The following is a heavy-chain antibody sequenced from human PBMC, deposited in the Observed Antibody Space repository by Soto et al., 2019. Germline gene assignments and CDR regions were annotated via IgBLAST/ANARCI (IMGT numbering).Heavy chain of an antibody. CDR3: ARWPQPRYTADHYAVDV. CDR2: IVPSLDTT. D-gene: IGHD3-16*02. CDR1: GGTFSSSG. V-gene: IGHV1-69*11. J-gene: IGHJ6*02. Sequence: QVHLVQSGTEVKKPGSSVKVSCKASGGTFSSSGFSWVRQAPGQGLEWMGMIVPSLDTTNYAQKFQARVTITAEEVTSTAYMELRSLTSEDTAVYYCARWPQPRYTADHYAVDVWGQGTRVIVSS.